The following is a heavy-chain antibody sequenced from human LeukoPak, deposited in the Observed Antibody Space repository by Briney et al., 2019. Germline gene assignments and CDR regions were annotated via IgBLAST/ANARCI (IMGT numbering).Heavy chain of an antibody. V-gene: IGHV4-4*02. D-gene: IGHD3-10*01. CDR3: AVGGVYLRGGAEAFDI. Sequence: SETLSLTCAVSGGSISSSNWWSWVRQPPGKGLEWIGEIYHSGSTNYNPSLKSRVTISVDKSKNQISLKLSSVTAADTAVYYCAVGGVYLRGGAEAFDIWGQGTMVTVSS. CDR1: GGSISSSNW. CDR2: IYHSGST. J-gene: IGHJ3*02.